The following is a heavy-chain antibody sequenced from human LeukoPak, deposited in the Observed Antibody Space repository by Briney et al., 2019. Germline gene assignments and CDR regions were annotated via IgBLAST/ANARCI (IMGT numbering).Heavy chain of an antibody. CDR2: IYYSGST. J-gene: IGHJ4*02. V-gene: IGHV4-61*01. D-gene: IGHD4-17*01. CDR3: ARRPLDGDYECYFDY. CDR1: GGSVSSGSYY. Sequence: SETLSLTCTVSGGSVSSGSYYWSWIRQPPGKGLEWIGYIYYSGSTNYNPSLKSRVTISVDTSKNQFSLKLSSVTAEDTAVYYCARRPLDGDYECYFDYWGQGTLVTVSS.